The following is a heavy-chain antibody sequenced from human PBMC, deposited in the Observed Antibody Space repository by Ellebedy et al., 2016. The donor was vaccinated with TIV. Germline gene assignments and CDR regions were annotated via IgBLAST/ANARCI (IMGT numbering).Heavy chain of an antibody. D-gene: IGHD3-9*01. CDR1: GFTFSSYA. CDR2: ISGSSGST. CDR3: AKDGSLRYFDWFGDY. V-gene: IGHV3-23*01. J-gene: IGHJ4*02. Sequence: GGSLRLSCAASGFTFSSYAMSWVRQAPGKGLEWVSVISGSSGSTYYADSVKGRFTTSRDNSKNTLYLQMNSLRAEDTAVYYCAKDGSLRYFDWFGDYWGQGTLVTVSS.